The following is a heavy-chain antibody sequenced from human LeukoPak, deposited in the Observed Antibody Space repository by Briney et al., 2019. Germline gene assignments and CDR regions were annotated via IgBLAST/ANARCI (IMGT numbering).Heavy chain of an antibody. J-gene: IGHJ4*02. CDR2: ISGSGGST. D-gene: IGHD3-22*01. Sequence: GGSLRLSCAASGFTFSSYAMSWVRQAPGKGLEWVSAISGSGGSTYYADSVKGRFTISRDNSKNTLYLQMNSLRAEDTAVYYCARTRDYYDSSGYYYGPYYFDYWGQGTLVTVSS. CDR3: ARTRDYYDSSGYYYGPYYFDY. CDR1: GFTFSSYA. V-gene: IGHV3-23*01.